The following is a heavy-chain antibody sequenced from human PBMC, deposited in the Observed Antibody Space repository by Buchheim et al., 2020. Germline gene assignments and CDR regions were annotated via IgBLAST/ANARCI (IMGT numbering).Heavy chain of an antibody. Sequence: QQQLQESGPGLVKPSETLSLTCTVSGGSISNSDSYYWGWIRQPPGKGLEWIGSIYYGGSTYYNPSLKSRVTISVDTSKNQFSLKLSSVTAADTAVYYCARGSTDGYSSSWYSPRFCYYMDVWGKGTT. J-gene: IGHJ6*03. CDR1: GGSISNSDSYY. CDR3: ARGSTDGYSSSWYSPRFCYYMDV. D-gene: IGHD6-13*01. V-gene: IGHV4-39*01. CDR2: IYYGGST.